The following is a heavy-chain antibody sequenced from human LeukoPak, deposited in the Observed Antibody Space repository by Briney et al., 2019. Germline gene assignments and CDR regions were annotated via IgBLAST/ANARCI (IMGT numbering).Heavy chain of an antibody. D-gene: IGHD3-16*02. CDR2: ISYDGSNK. J-gene: IGHJ5*02. CDR3: AKTPSLWWFDP. Sequence: QSGGSLRLSCAASGFTFSSYAMHWVRQAPGKGLEWVAVISYDGSNKYYADSVKGRFTISRDNSKNTLYLQMNSLRAEDTAVYYCAKTPSLWWFDPWGQGTLVTVSS. V-gene: IGHV3-30-3*02. CDR1: GFTFSSYA.